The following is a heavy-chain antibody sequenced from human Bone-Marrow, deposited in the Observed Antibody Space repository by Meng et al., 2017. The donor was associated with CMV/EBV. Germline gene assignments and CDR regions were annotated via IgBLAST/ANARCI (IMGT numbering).Heavy chain of an antibody. V-gene: IGHV4-59*01. D-gene: IGHD6-6*01. Sequence: GSLRLSCTVSGGSISSYYWSWIRQPPGKGLEWIGYIYYSGSTNYNPSLKSRVTISVDTSKNQFSLKLSSVTAADTAVYYCARGSIAARRAFFDYWGQGTLVTVSS. J-gene: IGHJ4*02. CDR2: IYYSGST. CDR3: ARGSIAARRAFFDY. CDR1: GGSISSYY.